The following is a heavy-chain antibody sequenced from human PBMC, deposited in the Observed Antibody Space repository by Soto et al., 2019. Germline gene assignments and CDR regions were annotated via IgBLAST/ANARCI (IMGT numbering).Heavy chain of an antibody. Sequence: EVQLVESGGGLVQPGGSLRLSCAASGFTFSSYSMNWVRQAPGKGLEWVSYISSSSSTIYYADSVKGRFTISRDNAKNSLYLQMNSLRDEDTAVYYCATSTIYNLYYFDYWGQGTLVTVSS. CDR2: ISSSSSTI. V-gene: IGHV3-48*02. CDR1: GFTFSSYS. D-gene: IGHD1-1*01. J-gene: IGHJ4*02. CDR3: ATSTIYNLYYFDY.